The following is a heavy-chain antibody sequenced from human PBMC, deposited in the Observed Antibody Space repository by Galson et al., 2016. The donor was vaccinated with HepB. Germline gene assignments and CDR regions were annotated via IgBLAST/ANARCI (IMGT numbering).Heavy chain of an antibody. CDR1: GFGFRNYY. V-gene: IGHV3-23*01. CDR2: ISGAGGTT. J-gene: IGHJ4*02. D-gene: IGHD3/OR15-3a*01. Sequence: SLRLSCAGSGFGFRNYYMSWVRQAPGKGLEWVSGISGAGGTTSYADSVKGRFTISRDNSKNTLFLQMDSLRAEDTAVYYCAKVKDSGTYPYFDYWGQGTLVTVSS. CDR3: AKVKDSGTYPYFDY.